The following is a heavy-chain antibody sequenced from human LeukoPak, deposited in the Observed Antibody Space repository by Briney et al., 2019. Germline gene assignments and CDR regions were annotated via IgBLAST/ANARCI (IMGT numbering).Heavy chain of an antibody. CDR3: ARGRGYSSGWYGGWFDP. J-gene: IGHJ5*02. D-gene: IGHD6-19*01. Sequence: ASLKVACKASGYTFTSYDINWVRQATGQGLEWMGWMNPNSGNTGYAQKFQGRVTMTRNTSISTAYMELSRLRYEDTPVYYCARGRGYSSGWYGGWFDPWGQGTLVTVSS. V-gene: IGHV1-8*01. CDR1: GYTFTSYD. CDR2: MNPNSGNT.